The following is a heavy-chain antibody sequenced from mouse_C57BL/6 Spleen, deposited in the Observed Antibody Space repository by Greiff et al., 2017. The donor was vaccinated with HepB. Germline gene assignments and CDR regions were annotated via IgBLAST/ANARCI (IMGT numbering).Heavy chain of an antibody. D-gene: IGHD1-1*01. J-gene: IGHJ2*01. CDR3: ARGGFITTVVLDY. CDR2: INPSNGGT. CDR1: GYTFTSYW. V-gene: IGHV1-53*01. Sequence: QVQLQQPGTELVKPGASVKLSCKASGYTFTSYWMHWVKQRPGQGLEWIGNINPSNGGTNYNEKFKSKATLTVDKSSSTAYMQLSSLSSEDSAVYYCARGGFITTVVLDYWGQGTTLTVSS.